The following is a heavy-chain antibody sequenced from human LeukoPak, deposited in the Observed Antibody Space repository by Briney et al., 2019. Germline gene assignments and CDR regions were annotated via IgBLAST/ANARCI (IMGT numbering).Heavy chain of an antibody. CDR2: IYPGDSDT. CDR3: ARPEDSSGLGY. Sequence: GASLKISCKGSGYSFTSYWICWVRPLPGKVLEWMGIIYPGDSDTRYSPSFQGHITISADKSISTAYLQWSSLKASDTAMYYCARPEDSSGLGYWGQGTLVTVSS. J-gene: IGHJ4*02. CDR1: GYSFTSYW. V-gene: IGHV5-51*01. D-gene: IGHD6-19*01.